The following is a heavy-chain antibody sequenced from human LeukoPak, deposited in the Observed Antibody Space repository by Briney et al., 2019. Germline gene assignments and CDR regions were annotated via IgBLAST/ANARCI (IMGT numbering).Heavy chain of an antibody. Sequence: PGGSLRLSCAASGFTFSSYSMNWVRQAPGKGLEWVSYTSSSSSTMYYADSVKGRFTISRDNAKNSLYLQMNSLRAEDTAVYYCASSSSSWYWHFDLWGRGTLVTVSS. CDR1: GFTFSSYS. V-gene: IGHV3-48*04. CDR2: TSSSSSTM. J-gene: IGHJ2*01. CDR3: ASSSSSWYWHFDL. D-gene: IGHD6-13*01.